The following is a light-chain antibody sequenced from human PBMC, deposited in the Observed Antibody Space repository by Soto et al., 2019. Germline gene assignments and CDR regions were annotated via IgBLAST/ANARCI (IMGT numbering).Light chain of an antibody. V-gene: IGKV1-39*01. CDR3: QESHSFLSGT. J-gene: IGKJ1*01. Sequence: DIQMTQSPSSLSASVGDRVTITCRATQTISNSLNWYQQRPGKAPNVLIYGSSTLQGGVPSRFSGSGSCTYFTLTISSLPPEDSATYFCQESHSFLSGTVGQGTKVDIK. CDR1: QTISNS. CDR2: GSS.